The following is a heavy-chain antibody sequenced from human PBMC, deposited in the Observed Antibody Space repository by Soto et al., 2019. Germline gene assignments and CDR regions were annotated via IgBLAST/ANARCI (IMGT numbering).Heavy chain of an antibody. CDR1: GGSISSYY. CDR3: ARVTGMSSSPFDY. Sequence: SETLSLTCTVSGGSISSYYWNWIRQPPGKGLEWIGYIYYSGSTNYNPSLKSRVTISVDTSKNQFSLKLSSVTAADTAVYYCARVTGMSSSPFDYWGQGTLVTVS. D-gene: IGHD6-6*01. J-gene: IGHJ4*02. CDR2: IYYSGST. V-gene: IGHV4-59*01.